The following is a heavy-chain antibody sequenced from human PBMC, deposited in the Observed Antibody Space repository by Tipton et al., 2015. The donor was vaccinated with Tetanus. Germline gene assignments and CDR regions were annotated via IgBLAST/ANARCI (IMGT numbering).Heavy chain of an antibody. CDR1: GFTFDTYT. CDR3: ARDPTAMTAMPYYFDY. V-gene: IGHV3-21*01. CDR2: ISSSSNYI. Sequence: GSLRLSCAASGFTFDTYTLSWVRQTPGKGLEWVSSISSSSNYIYYTDSVKGRFTISRDNAKNSLYLQMDSLTAEDTAVYFCARDPTAMTAMPYYFDYWGQGTLVTVSS. D-gene: IGHD2-2*01. J-gene: IGHJ4*02.